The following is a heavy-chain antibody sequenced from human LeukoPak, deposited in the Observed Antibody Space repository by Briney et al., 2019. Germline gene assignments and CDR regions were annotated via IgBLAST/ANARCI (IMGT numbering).Heavy chain of an antibody. CDR1: GGSISSGSYY. Sequence: PSETLSLTCTVSGGSISSGSYYWSWIRQPAGKGLEWIGRIYTSGSTNYNPSPKSRVTISVDTSKNQFSLKLSSVTAADTAVYYCARDTSRAGYGDLFDCWGQGTLVTVSS. CDR2: IYTSGST. D-gene: IGHD4-17*01. V-gene: IGHV4-61*02. CDR3: ARDTSRAGYGDLFDC. J-gene: IGHJ4*02.